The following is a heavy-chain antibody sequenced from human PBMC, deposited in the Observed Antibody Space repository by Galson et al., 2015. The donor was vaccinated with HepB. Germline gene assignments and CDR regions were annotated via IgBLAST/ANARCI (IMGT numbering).Heavy chain of an antibody. CDR3: AKDFNWPEGS. D-gene: IGHD3-9*01. J-gene: IGHJ5*02. CDR1: GFIFSAYD. Sequence: SLRLSCAASGFIFSAYDKNWVRQAPGKGLEWVSNIHTSGDRTYYADPVEGRFTISRDNSKNTLYLQMNSLRAEDTAIYYCAKDFNWPEGSWGQGTLVTVSS. CDR2: IHTSGDRT. V-gene: IGHV3-23*01.